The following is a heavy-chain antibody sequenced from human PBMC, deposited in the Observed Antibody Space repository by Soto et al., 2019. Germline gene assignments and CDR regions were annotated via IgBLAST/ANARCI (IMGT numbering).Heavy chain of an antibody. V-gene: IGHV3-30*18. CDR1: GFTFSSYA. CDR2: VSYDGSIE. J-gene: IGHJ5*02. D-gene: IGHD3-16*01. CDR3: AKDLYYYDFSIDDS. Sequence: GGSLRLSCTASGFTFSSYAMHWVRQAPGRGLEWVAVVSYDGSIENYVDSVRGRFTISRDNSKNTVFLQMNSLRVEDTAVYYCAKDLYYYDFSIDDSWGQGALVTVSS.